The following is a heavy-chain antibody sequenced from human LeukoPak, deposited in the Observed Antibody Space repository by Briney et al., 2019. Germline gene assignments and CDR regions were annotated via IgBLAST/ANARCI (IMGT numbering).Heavy chain of an antibody. V-gene: IGHV4-39*01. CDR1: GGSISSSSYY. CDR2: MYYRGST. D-gene: IGHD1-1*01. J-gene: IGHJ4*02. Sequence: KSSETLSLTCAVSGGSISSSSYYWGWIRQPPGKGLEWIGSMYYRGSTYYNPSLKSRVTISVDTSKNQFSLKLSSVTPADTALYYCARHSSLRTFDYWGQGTLVTVSS. CDR3: ARHSSLRTFDY.